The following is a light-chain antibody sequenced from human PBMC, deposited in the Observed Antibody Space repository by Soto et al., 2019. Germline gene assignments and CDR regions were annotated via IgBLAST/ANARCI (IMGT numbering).Light chain of an antibody. CDR1: TSDVGGYDY. CDR3: CSYAGSYKVL. J-gene: IGLJ2*01. V-gene: IGLV2-11*01. CDR2: DVS. Sequence: QSVLTQPRSVSGSPGQSVTISCTGTTSDVGGYDYVSWYQQHPGKAPKLMIYDVSKRPSGVPDRFSGSKSGNTASLTISGLQAEDEADYYCCSYAGSYKVLFGGGTQLTV.